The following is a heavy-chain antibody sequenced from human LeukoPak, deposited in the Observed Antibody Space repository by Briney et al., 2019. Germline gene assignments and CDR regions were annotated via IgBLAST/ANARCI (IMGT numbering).Heavy chain of an antibody. J-gene: IGHJ4*02. V-gene: IGHV4-39*01. Sequence: SETLSLTCTVSGGSISSSSYYWGWIRPPPGKGLEWIGSIYYSGSTFYNPSLKSRVTISVDTSKNQFSLKLSSVTAADTAVYYCARQGELLSPNDYWGQGTLVTVSS. CDR2: IYYSGST. D-gene: IGHD1-26*01. CDR1: GGSISSSSYY. CDR3: ARQGELLSPNDY.